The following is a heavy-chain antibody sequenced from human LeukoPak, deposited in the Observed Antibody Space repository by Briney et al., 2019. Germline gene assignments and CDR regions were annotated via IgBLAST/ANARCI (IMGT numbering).Heavy chain of an antibody. CDR3: ARMVRGYCSSTSCSNWFDP. CDR1: GGSISSYY. J-gene: IGHJ5*02. V-gene: IGHV4-59*01. Sequence: SETLSLTCTVSGGSISSYYWSWIRQPPGKGLEWIGYIYYSGRTYYNPSLKSRVTISVDTSKNQLSLKLSSVTAADTAVYYCARMVRGYCSSTSCSNWFDPWGQGTLVTVSS. D-gene: IGHD2-2*03. CDR2: IYYSGRT.